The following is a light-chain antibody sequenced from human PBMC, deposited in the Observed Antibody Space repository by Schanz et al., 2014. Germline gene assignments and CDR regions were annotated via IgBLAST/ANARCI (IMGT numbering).Light chain of an antibody. CDR1: SSDVGCYGY. J-gene: IGLJ3*02. CDR2: NVN. Sequence: QSALIQPPSVSGSPGQSVTISCTGTSSDVGCYGYISWYLHHPGTVPIPMIYNVNTRPSGVPDRFSGSKSGNTASLTISGLQAEDEADYYCCSYAGSSTLGVFGGGTKLTVL. V-gene: IGLV2-11*01. CDR3: CSYAGSSTLGV.